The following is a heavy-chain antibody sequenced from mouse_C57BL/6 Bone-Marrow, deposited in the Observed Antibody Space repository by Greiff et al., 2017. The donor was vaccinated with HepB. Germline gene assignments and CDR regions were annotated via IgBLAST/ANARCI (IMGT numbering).Heavy chain of an antibody. D-gene: IGHD6-2*01. Sequence: QVQLQQPGAELVKPGASVKLSCKASGYTFTSYWMQWVKQRPGQGLEWIGEIDPSDSYTNYNQKFKGKATLTVDTFSSTAYMQLSSLTSEDSAVYYCARGLPYYFDYWGQGTTLTVSS. CDR1: GYTFTSYW. V-gene: IGHV1-50*01. CDR3: ARGLPYYFDY. CDR2: IDPSDSYT. J-gene: IGHJ2*01.